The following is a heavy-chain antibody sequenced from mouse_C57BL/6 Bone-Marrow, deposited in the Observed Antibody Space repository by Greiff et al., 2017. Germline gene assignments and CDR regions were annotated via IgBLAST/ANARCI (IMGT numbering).Heavy chain of an antibody. J-gene: IGHJ3*01. Sequence: EVKLQESGGGLVKPGASLKLSCAASGFTFSDYGMHWVRQAPEEGLEWVAYISSGSSTIYYADTVKGRFTISRDNATNTLFLQMTSLRSEDTAMYYGTRGGAWFDYWGQGTRVTVSA. CDR2: ISSGSSTI. V-gene: IGHV5-17*01. CDR3: TRGGAWFDY. CDR1: GFTFSDYG.